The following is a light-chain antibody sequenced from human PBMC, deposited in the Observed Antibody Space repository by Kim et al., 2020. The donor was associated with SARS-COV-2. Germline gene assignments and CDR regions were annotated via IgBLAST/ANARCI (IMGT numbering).Light chain of an antibody. CDR2: WAS. CDR3: QQYYNTPLT. Sequence: DIVMTQSPDSLAVSLGERATINCKSSQTVLSSSRNRNYLAWYQQKPGQPPKLLIYWASTRESGVPDRFSGSGSGTDFTLTISSLQAEDVAAYYCQQYYNTPLTFGQGTKVDIK. J-gene: IGKJ1*01. CDR1: QTVLSSSRNRNY. V-gene: IGKV4-1*01.